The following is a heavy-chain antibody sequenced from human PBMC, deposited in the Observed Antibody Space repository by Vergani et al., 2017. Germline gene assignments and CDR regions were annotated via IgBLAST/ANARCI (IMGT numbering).Heavy chain of an antibody. J-gene: IGHJ6*02. CDR1: GFSLSTSGVG. V-gene: IGHV2-5*01. Sequence: QITLKESGPTLVKPTQTLTMTCTFSGFSLSTSGVGVGWIRQPPEKALEWLALIYWNDDKRYSPSLKSRLTITKDTSKNQVVLTMTNMDPVDTATYYCAHETITYYYYYGMDVWGQGTTVTVSS. CDR2: IYWNDDK. CDR3: AHETITYYYYYGMDV. D-gene: IGHD3-3*01.